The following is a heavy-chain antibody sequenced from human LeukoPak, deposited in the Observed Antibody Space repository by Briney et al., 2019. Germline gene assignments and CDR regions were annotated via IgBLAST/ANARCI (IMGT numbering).Heavy chain of an antibody. J-gene: IGHJ5*02. CDR3: ARHDHGDHGDPSWFDP. CDR1: GASISGSSFY. D-gene: IGHD4-17*01. CDR2: IYHSGST. V-gene: IGHV4-39*01. Sequence: SSETLSLTCTASGASISGSSFYWGWIRQPPGKELEWIGSIYHSGSTFYNPSLRSRVTIFVDTSKNQFSLRLNSVTAADTAMYYCARHDHGDHGDPSWFDPWGQGTLVTVSS.